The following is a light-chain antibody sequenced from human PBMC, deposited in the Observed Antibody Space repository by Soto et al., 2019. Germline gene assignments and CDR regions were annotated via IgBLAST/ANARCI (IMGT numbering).Light chain of an antibody. Sequence: EIVLTQSPGTLSLSPGERATLSCRASQSVSSSYLAWYQQKPGQAPRLLIYGASSRATGIPDRFSGSGSGTDYTLTIIRLEPEDFAVYYCRQYDSSPGTFGQGTKVEIK. CDR2: GAS. CDR1: QSVSSSY. V-gene: IGKV3-20*01. CDR3: RQYDSSPGT. J-gene: IGKJ1*01.